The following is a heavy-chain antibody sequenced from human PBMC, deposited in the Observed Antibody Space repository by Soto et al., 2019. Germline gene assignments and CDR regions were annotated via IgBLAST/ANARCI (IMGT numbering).Heavy chain of an antibody. CDR3: ASDYDSSAFYAFDI. D-gene: IGHD3-22*01. J-gene: IGHJ3*02. V-gene: IGHV4-31*03. CDR1: GGSISSGGYY. CDR2: IYYSGST. Sequence: QVQLQESGPGLVKPSQTLSLTCTVSGGSISSGGYYWSWIRQHPGKGLEWIGYIYYSGSTYYNPALNSRVTISVDTSKNQSSLKLSSVTAADTAVYYCASDYDSSAFYAFDIWGQGTMVTVSS.